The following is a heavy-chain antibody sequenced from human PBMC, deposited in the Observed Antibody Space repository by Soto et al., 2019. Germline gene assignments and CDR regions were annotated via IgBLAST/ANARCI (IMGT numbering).Heavy chain of an antibody. J-gene: IGHJ5*01. V-gene: IGHV3-74*01. CDR2: INSDCSST. Sequence: PGGSLRLPCVASAFSFRRYWMHWEHQAQGKGLVWVARINSDCSSTGYAGSVRGRFTICRDDSENTLSLEMNNLGAGHTAVYYCVRECNDYVSFWFDSWGQGTLVTASS. CDR1: AFSFRRYW. CDR3: VRECNDYVSFWFDS. D-gene: IGHD4-17*01.